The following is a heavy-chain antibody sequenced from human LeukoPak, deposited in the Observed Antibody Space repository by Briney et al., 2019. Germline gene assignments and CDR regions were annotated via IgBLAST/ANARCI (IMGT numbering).Heavy chain of an antibody. V-gene: IGHV3-66*02. CDR1: GVTVSGNY. CDR3: ARTDHYHYYCIDV. CDR2: IYSGGTT. Sequence: GGSLRLSCAASGVTVSGNYMTWVRQAPGRGLEWLSVIYSGGTTYYADSVKGRFTISRDNSRDTLYLQMNSLSAEDTAVYCCARTDHYHYYCIDVWGKGTSVTVSS. J-gene: IGHJ6*03.